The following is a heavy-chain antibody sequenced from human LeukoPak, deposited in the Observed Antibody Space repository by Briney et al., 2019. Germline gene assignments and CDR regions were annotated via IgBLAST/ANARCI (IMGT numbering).Heavy chain of an antibody. V-gene: IGHV5-51*01. Sequence: GESLKISCKGSGYTFTTYWIGWVRQMPGKGLEWMGIIYPGDSDTRYSPSFQGQVAISADKSISTAYLQWSSLKASDTAMYYCARARYCSGGSCYAEYWGQGTLVTVSS. J-gene: IGHJ4*02. CDR2: IYPGDSDT. CDR1: GYTFTTYW. D-gene: IGHD2-15*01. CDR3: ARARYCSGGSCYAEY.